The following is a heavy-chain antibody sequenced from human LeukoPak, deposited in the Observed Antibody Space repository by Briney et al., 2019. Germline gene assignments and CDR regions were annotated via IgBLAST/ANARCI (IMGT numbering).Heavy chain of an antibody. D-gene: IGHD3-9*01. CDR3: ARAAEYYDILTGSDY. CDR2: ISYDESNK. Sequence: GGSLRLSCAASGFTFSSYAILWVRQAPGKGLEWVSGISYDESNKCYADSVKGRFTISRDNAKNTPYLQMNSLRAEDTAVYYCARAAEYYDILTGSDYWGQGTLVTVSS. J-gene: IGHJ4*02. V-gene: IGHV3-30*04. CDR1: GFTFSSYA.